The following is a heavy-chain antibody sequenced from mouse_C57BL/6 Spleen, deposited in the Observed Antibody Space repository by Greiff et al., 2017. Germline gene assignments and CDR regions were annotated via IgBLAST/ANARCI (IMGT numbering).Heavy chain of an antibody. D-gene: IGHD2-10*02. Sequence: EVMLVESEGGLVQPGSSMKLSCTASGFTFSDYYMAWVRQVPEKGLEWVANINYDGSSTYYLDSLKSRFIISRDNAKNILYLQMGSLKSEDTATYYCARDRGYGNYEWFDYWGQGTTLTVSS. V-gene: IGHV5-16*01. CDR2: INYDGSST. J-gene: IGHJ2*01. CDR3: ARDRGYGNYEWFDY. CDR1: GFTFSDYY.